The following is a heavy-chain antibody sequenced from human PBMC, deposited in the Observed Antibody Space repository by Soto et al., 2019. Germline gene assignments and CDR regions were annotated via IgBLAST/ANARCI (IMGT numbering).Heavy chain of an antibody. Sequence: SETLSLTCTVSGGSISSVDYYWTWIRQPPGKGLEWIGYIYYSGNAYYNPSLKSRVIISVDTSKKQFSLTLSSVTAADTAVYYCARSAMSLTTVTRIDFWGQGTLVTVSS. V-gene: IGHV4-30-4*01. J-gene: IGHJ4*02. D-gene: IGHD4-17*01. CDR2: IYYSGNA. CDR3: ARSAMSLTTVTRIDF. CDR1: GGSISSVDYY.